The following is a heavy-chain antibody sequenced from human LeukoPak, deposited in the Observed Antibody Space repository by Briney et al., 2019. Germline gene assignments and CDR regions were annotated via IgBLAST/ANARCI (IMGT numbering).Heavy chain of an antibody. D-gene: IGHD6-13*01. Sequence: GGSLRLSCAASGFAFSSFAMHWVRQAPGKGPEWVAVTSYDGSEEFYADFVKGRFTISRDNSKNTLFLYMNSLRTEDTAVFYCARAKGIAVDGTGGRIDFWGRGTLVTVSS. J-gene: IGHJ4*02. CDR2: TSYDGSEE. V-gene: IGHV3-30*04. CDR3: ARAKGIAVDGTGGRIDF. CDR1: GFAFSSFA.